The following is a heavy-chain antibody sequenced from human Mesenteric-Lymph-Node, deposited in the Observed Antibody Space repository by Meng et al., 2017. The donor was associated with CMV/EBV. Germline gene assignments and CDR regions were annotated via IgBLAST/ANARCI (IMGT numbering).Heavy chain of an antibody. V-gene: IGHV2-5*02. Sequence: FPGLSLTTSEVGVGWVSQHPGKALECLALIYWDDDKRYSPSLKSRLTITKDTSKNQVVLTLTNMDPVDTATYYCVHSPTVPHDAFDIWGQGTMVTVSS. CDR2: IYWDDDK. CDR1: GLSLTTSEVG. J-gene: IGHJ3*02. D-gene: IGHD4-17*01. CDR3: VHSPTVPHDAFDI.